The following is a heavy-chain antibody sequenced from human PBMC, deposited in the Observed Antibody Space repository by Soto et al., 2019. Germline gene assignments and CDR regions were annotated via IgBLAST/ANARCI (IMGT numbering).Heavy chain of an antibody. CDR2: ISISGTII. J-gene: IGHJ5*02. V-gene: IGHV3-48*03. CDR3: AREGGFDWFYP. CDR1: GFIFSDYE. Sequence: PGGSLRLSCEGSGFIFSDYEMNWVRQVPGEGLEWISYISISGTIIHYADSVKGRFIISRDNAKNSVYLQMNSLRVEDTAIYYCAREGGFDWFYPWGQGTLVTVSS.